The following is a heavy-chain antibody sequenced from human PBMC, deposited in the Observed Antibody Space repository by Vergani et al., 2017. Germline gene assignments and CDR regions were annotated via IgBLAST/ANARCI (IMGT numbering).Heavy chain of an antibody. V-gene: IGHV3-53*01. J-gene: IGHJ4*02. Sequence: EVQLVESGGGLIQPGGSLSLSCAASGFTVSSNYMSWVRQAPGKGLEWVSVIYSGGSTYYADSGKGRFTISRDNSKNTLYLQMNSLRAEDTAVYYCARYYYGSGSQVYWGQGTLVTVSS. CDR3: ARYYYGSGSQVY. CDR1: GFTVSSNY. CDR2: IYSGGST. D-gene: IGHD3-10*01.